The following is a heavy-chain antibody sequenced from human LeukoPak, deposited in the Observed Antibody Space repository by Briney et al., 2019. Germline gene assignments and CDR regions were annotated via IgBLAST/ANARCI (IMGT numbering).Heavy chain of an antibody. V-gene: IGHV3-30*04. CDR1: GFTFSNYA. D-gene: IGHD3-22*01. Sequence: GGSLRLSCAASGFTFSNYAMRWVRQAPGKGLEWVAVISYDGSNKYYADSVKGRFTISRDTSKNTPYMQINSLTAEDTAVYYCARRSGAYSYDSSGYSPVYYFDHWGQGTLVTVSS. CDR3: ARRSGAYSYDSSGYSPVYYFDH. CDR2: ISYDGSNK. J-gene: IGHJ4*02.